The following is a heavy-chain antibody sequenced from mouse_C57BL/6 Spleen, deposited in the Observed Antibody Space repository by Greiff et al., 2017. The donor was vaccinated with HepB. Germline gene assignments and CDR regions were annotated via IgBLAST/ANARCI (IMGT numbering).Heavy chain of an antibody. J-gene: IGHJ3*01. CDR1: GYTFTDYN. Sequence: VQLKQSGPELVKPGASVKIPCKASGYTFTDYNMDWVKQSHGKSLEWIGDINPNNGGTIYNQKFKGKATLTVDKSSSTAYMELRSLTSEDTAVYYCATTYYRDPLFFAYWGQGTLVTVSA. V-gene: IGHV1-18*01. D-gene: IGHD2-12*01. CDR3: ATTYYRDPLFFAY. CDR2: INPNNGGT.